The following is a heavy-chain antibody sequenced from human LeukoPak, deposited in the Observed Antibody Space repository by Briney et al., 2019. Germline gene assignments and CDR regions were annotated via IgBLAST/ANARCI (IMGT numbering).Heavy chain of an antibody. J-gene: IGHJ4*02. CDR1: GINFSSYE. CDR3: ARSFSTLTDY. V-gene: IGHV3-48*03. Sequence: GGSLRLSCAAAGINFSSYEMKWVRQAAGKGLEWVSYIWSSGSTIYYADSVKGRVIISRDNDKILMYLEMNSPRADYTAVYYCARSFSTLTDYWGQGTLVTVSS. D-gene: IGHD3-16*02. CDR2: IWSSGSTI.